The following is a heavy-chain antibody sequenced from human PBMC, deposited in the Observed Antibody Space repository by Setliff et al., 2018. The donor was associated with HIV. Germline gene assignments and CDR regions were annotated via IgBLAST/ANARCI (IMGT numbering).Heavy chain of an antibody. CDR1: GGSFSGYY. CDR2: INHSGST. CDR3: AREGSVVPAAQANYMDV. D-gene: IGHD2-2*01. V-gene: IGHV4-34*01. J-gene: IGHJ6*03. Sequence: PSETLSLTCAVYGGSFSGYYWSWIRQPPGKGLEWIGEINHSGSTNYNPSLKSRVTISVDTSKNQFSLKLSSVTAADTAVYYCAREGSVVPAAQANYMDVWGKGTTVTVSS.